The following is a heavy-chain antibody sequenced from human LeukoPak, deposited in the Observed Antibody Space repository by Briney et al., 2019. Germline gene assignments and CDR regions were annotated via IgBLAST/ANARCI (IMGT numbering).Heavy chain of an antibody. CDR3: ARCPSDILTGYQPYYGMDV. J-gene: IGHJ6*02. V-gene: IGHV4-34*01. CDR2: INHSGGT. Sequence: SGTLSLTCAVYGGSFSGYYWSWIRQPPGKGLEWIGEINHSGGTNYNPSLKSRVTISVDTSKNQFSLKLSSVTAADTAVYYCARCPSDILTGYQPYYGMDVWGQGTTVTVSS. CDR1: GGSFSGYY. D-gene: IGHD3-9*01.